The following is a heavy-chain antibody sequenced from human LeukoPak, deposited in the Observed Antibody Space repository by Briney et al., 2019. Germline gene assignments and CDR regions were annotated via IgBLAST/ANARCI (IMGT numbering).Heavy chain of an antibody. V-gene: IGHV4-39*07. CDR1: GGSISSSSYY. D-gene: IGHD3-9*01. J-gene: IGHJ5*02. CDR2: IYYSGST. CDR3: ARATYYDILTGYYGFDP. Sequence: TSSETLSLTCTVSGGSISSSSYYWGWIRQPPGKGLEWIGSIYYSGSTNYNPSLKSRVTISVDTSKNQFSLKLSSVTAADPAVYYCARATYYDILTGYYGFDPWGQGTLVTVSS.